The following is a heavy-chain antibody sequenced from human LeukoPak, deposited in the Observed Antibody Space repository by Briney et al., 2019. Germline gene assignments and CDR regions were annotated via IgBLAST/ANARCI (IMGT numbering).Heavy chain of an antibody. Sequence: SETLSLTCAVYGGSFSGYYWSWIRQPPGKGLEWIGEINHSGSTNYNPSLKSRVTTSVDTSKNQFSLKLSSVTAADTAVYYCARETLYSSLFDYWGQGTLVTVSS. CDR2: INHSGST. D-gene: IGHD6-19*01. V-gene: IGHV4-34*01. CDR3: ARETLYSSLFDY. CDR1: GGSFSGYY. J-gene: IGHJ4*02.